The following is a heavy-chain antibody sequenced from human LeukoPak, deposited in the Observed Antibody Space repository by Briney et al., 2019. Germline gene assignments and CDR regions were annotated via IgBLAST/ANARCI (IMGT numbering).Heavy chain of an antibody. CDR2: IYPGDSDT. CDR3: ARQGTASRFGYFDY. D-gene: IGHD6-13*01. J-gene: IGHJ4*02. V-gene: IGHV5-51*01. Sequence: GESLKISCKASGYSFTTYWIGWVRQMPGKGLEWKGIIYPGDSDTRYSPSFQGQVTISADKSISIAYLQWSSLKASDTAIYYCARQGTASRFGYFDYRGQGTLVAVSS. CDR1: GYSFTTYW.